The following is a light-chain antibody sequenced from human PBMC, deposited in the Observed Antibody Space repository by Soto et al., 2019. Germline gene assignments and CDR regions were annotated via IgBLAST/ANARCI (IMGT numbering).Light chain of an antibody. CDR2: SAS. CDR1: QSVSSSY. J-gene: IGKJ2*01. Sequence: EIVLTQSPGTLSLSPGERATLSCRASQSVSSSYLAWYQQKPGQAPRLLIYSASTRATDVLARFSGSGSGTDCTLTISNLQSEDFAVYYCQQYESGPPVTFGQGTKVDIK. V-gene: IGKV3-20*01. CDR3: QQYESGPPVT.